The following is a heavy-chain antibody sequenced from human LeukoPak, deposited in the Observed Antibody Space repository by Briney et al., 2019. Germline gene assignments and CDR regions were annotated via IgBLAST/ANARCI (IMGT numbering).Heavy chain of an antibody. D-gene: IGHD5-12*01. CDR1: GFTFSSYG. V-gene: IGHV3-33*01. J-gene: IGHJ6*02. Sequence: GGSLRLSCAASGFTFSSYGMHWVRQAPGKGLEWVAVIWYDGSNKYYADSVEGRFTISRDNSKNTLYLQMNSLRAEDTAVYYCARGWLNYYYGMDVWGQGTTVTVSS. CDR2: IWYDGSNK. CDR3: ARGWLNYYYGMDV.